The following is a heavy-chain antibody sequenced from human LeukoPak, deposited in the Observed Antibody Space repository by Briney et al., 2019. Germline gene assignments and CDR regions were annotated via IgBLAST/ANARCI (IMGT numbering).Heavy chain of an antibody. CDR2: IRYDGNEE. Sequence: GRSLRLSCAASGFTFSNYGMYWVRQAPGKGLDWVAGIRYDGNEELYADSVRGRFTIFRDNSRNILYLQMNSLSPEDTATYYCTPENDPSGKMGRFDPWGQGTLVTVSS. V-gene: IGHV3-33*07. J-gene: IGHJ5*01. CDR1: GFTFSNYG. CDR3: TPENDPSGKMGRFDP. D-gene: IGHD3-10*01.